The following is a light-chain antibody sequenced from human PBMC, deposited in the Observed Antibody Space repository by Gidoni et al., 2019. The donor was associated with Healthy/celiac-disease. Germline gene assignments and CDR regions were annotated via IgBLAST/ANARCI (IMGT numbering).Light chain of an antibody. V-gene: IGKV1-39*01. Sequence: DIQMTQSPSSLSASVGDRVTITCRASQSISSYLNWYQQKPGKAPKLLIYAASSLQSGVPSRFSGSGSGTDVTLTISSLQPEDFATYYCQQSYSTPPCTFGQGTKVEIK. CDR1: QSISSY. CDR3: QQSYSTPPCT. J-gene: IGKJ1*01. CDR2: AAS.